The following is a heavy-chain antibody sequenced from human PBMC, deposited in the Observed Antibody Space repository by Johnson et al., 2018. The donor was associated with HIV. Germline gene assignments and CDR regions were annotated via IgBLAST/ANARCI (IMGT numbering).Heavy chain of an antibody. Sequence: VQLMESGGGVVQPGRSLRLFCAVSGFTFTSYTMHWVRQAPGRGLEWVAVISYDGGNGYYADSVKGRFSISSDTSKDTLYLQMNSLRAEDTAVYYCARDRSGYYYDSSGMDAFDIWGQGTMVTVSS. CDR3: ARDRSGYYYDSSGMDAFDI. J-gene: IGHJ3*02. D-gene: IGHD3-22*01. CDR1: GFTFTSYT. V-gene: IGHV3-30*04. CDR2: ISYDGGNG.